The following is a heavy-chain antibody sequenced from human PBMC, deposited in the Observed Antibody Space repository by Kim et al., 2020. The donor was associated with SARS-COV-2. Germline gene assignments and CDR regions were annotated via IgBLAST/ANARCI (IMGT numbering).Heavy chain of an antibody. Sequence: SETLSLTCTVSGGSISNYYWSWIRQPAGKGLEWIGRVYTSGFTFYNPSLKSRLTMSVDTAKNQFSLKLSSVTAADTAVYYCARVAPIVGATGGYFDYWGQGTLVTVSS. J-gene: IGHJ4*02. V-gene: IGHV4-4*07. D-gene: IGHD1-26*01. CDR3: ARVAPIVGATGGYFDY. CDR1: GGSISNYY. CDR2: VYTSGFT.